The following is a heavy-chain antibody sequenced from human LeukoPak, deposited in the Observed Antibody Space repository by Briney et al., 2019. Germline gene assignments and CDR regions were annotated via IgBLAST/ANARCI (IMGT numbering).Heavy chain of an antibody. J-gene: IGHJ6*03. CDR1: GGSISSYY. Sequence: SETLSLTCTVSGGSISSYYWSWIRQPAGKGLEWIGGIYTSGSTYYNPSLKSRVTISVDTSKNQFSLKLSSVTAADTAVYYCARERGYSYYFYMDVWGKGTTVTVSS. V-gene: IGHV4-4*07. CDR2: IYTSGST. CDR3: ARERGYSYYFYMDV. D-gene: IGHD5-18*01.